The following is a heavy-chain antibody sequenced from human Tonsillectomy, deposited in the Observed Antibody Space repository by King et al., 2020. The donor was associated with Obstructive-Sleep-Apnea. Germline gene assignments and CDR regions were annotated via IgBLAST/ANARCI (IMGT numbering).Heavy chain of an antibody. Sequence: VQLVESGAEVKKPGASVKVSCKASGYTFSGYYMHWVRQAPGQGLEWMGWINPNSGGTNYAQKFQGRVTMTRDTSTSTAYMELSGLRSDDTALYYCARSGALRGSFDLILYGYWGQGTLVTVSS. CDR3: ARSGALRGSFDLILYGY. J-gene: IGHJ4*02. CDR1: GYTFSGYY. V-gene: IGHV1-2*02. D-gene: IGHD3-9*01. CDR2: INPNSGGT.